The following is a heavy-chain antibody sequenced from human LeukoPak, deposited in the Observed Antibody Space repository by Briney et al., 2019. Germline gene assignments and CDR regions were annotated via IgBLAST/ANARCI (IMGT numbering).Heavy chain of an antibody. D-gene: IGHD4/OR15-4a*01. J-gene: IGHJ4*02. V-gene: IGHV3-7*01. CDR2: IKEDGGET. Sequence: QAGGSLRLSCAASGFSFSTYSINWVRQAPGKGLEWVANIKEDGGETYYVDSVKGRFTISRDNAKNSLDLQMNSLRDEDTAVYYCARRKEVQTTFDYWGQGTLVTVSS. CDR1: GFSFSTYS. CDR3: ARRKEVQTTFDY.